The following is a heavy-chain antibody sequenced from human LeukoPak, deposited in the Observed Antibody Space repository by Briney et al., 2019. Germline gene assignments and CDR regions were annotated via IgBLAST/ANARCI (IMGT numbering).Heavy chain of an antibody. CDR1: GFTFSSYS. D-gene: IGHD2-15*01. CDR3: ARGLVVVVAAAKGGVDY. J-gene: IGHJ4*02. Sequence: GGSLRLSCAASGFTFSSYSMNWVRQAPGKGLEWVSSISSSSSYIYYADSVKGRFTISRDNAKNSLYLQMNSLRAEDTAVYYCARGLVVVVAAAKGGVDYWGQGTLVTVSS. CDR2: ISSSSSYI. V-gene: IGHV3-21*01.